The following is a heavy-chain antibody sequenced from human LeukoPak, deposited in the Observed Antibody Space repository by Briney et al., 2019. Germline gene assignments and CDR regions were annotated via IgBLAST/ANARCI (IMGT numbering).Heavy chain of an antibody. D-gene: IGHD3-10*01. V-gene: IGHV3-30*03. CDR1: GFTFSNYG. CDR2: ISYDGSNK. CDR3: ARDPRITMVRGVIPGPSSFDAP. Sequence: GRSLRLSCATSGFTFSNYGMHWVRQAPGKGLEWVAVISYDGSNKYYADSVKGRFTISRDNAKNSLYLQMNSLRAEDTAVYYCARDPRITMVRGVIPGPSSFDAPWGQGTLVTVSS. J-gene: IGHJ5*02.